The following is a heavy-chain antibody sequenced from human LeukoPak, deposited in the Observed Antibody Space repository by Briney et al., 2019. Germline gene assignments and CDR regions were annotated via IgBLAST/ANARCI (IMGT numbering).Heavy chain of an antibody. CDR1: GFTFSSYA. CDR2: IYSGGST. CDR3: ARGGIWIPDYYMDV. Sequence: GGSLRLSCAASGFTFSSYAMSWVRQAPGKGLEWVSVIYSGGSTYYADSVKGRFTISRDNSKNTLYLQMNSLRAEDAAVYYCARGGIWIPDYYMDVWGKGTTVTISS. V-gene: IGHV3-66*01. J-gene: IGHJ6*03. D-gene: IGHD5-18*01.